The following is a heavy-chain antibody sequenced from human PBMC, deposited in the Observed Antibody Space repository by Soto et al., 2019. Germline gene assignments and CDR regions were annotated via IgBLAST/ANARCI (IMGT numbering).Heavy chain of an antibody. Sequence: QVQLQESGPGLVKPSETLSLTCTVSGGSISSYFWSWIRQPAGKGLEWIGRIYASVSTNYNPSLKSRVTMSVDTSKNQFSLKLSSVTAADTAVYYCARCPSGYSSSWYYFDYWGQGALVTVSS. CDR2: IYASVST. J-gene: IGHJ4*02. D-gene: IGHD6-13*01. V-gene: IGHV4-4*07. CDR1: GGSISSYF. CDR3: ARCPSGYSSSWYYFDY.